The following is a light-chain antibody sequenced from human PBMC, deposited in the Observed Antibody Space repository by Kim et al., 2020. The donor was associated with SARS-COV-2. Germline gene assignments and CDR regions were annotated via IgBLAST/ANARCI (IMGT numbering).Light chain of an antibody. Sequence: QSALTQPPSASGSPGQSVTISCTGINSDVGGYNYVSWYQQHPGKAPKLMVYEVNKRPSGVPDRFSGSKSDNAASLTISGLQAEDEADYYCSSYAGSNNYVFGAGTKVTVL. J-gene: IGLJ1*01. V-gene: IGLV2-8*01. CDR2: EVN. CDR1: NSDVGGYNY. CDR3: SSYAGSNNYV.